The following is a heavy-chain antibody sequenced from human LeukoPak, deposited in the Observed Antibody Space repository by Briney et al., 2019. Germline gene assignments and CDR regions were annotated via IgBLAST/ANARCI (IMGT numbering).Heavy chain of an antibody. CDR2: IKAGNGDT. CDR1: GYIFTKYV. D-gene: IGHD2-21*01. J-gene: IGHJ4*02. Sequence: ASVKVSRKASGYIFTKYVVHWVRQAPGQRPEWMGWIKAGNGDTKYSQNFQDRLTITRDTSASPVYMELSSLTSEDTALYYCARDDCGDTCYPGGYWGQGTLVTVSS. CDR3: ARDDCGDTCYPGGY. V-gene: IGHV1-3*01.